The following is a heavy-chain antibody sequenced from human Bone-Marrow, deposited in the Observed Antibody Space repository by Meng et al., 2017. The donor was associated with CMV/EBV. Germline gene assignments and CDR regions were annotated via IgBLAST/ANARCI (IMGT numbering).Heavy chain of an antibody. J-gene: IGHJ4*02. CDR2: VPYDGSKN. Sequence: GGSLRLSCAASGFTFSSYWMSWVRQAPAKGLEWVAFVPYDGSKNYYADSVKGRFTVSRDNSKNTLHLQMNSLRPEDTALYFCAKDIIPATIRGFGLWGQGTLVTVSS. D-gene: IGHD3-3*01. CDR3: AKDIIPATIRGFGL. CDR1: GFTFSSYW. V-gene: IGHV3-30*02.